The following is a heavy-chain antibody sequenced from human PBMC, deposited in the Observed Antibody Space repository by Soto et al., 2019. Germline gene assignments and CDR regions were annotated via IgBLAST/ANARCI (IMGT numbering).Heavy chain of an antibody. V-gene: IGHV3-21*01. J-gene: IGHJ4*02. CDR2: ISSSSSYI. CDR3: ARERSNYYDSSGLLH. CDR1: GFTFSSYS. Sequence: EVQLVESGGGLVKPGGSLRLSCAASGFTFSSYSMNWVRQAPGKGLEWVSSISSSSSYIYYADSVKGRFTISRDNAKNSRYLQMNGLRAEDTAVYYCARERSNYYDSSGLLHWGQGTLVTVSS. D-gene: IGHD3-22*01.